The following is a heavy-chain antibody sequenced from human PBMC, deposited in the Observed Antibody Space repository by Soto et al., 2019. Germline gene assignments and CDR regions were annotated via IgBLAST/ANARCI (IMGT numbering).Heavy chain of an antibody. CDR3: ARQIYDSDSGPNFQYYFDS. CDR2: IDPSDSQT. V-gene: IGHV5-10-1*01. J-gene: IGHJ4*02. CDR1: GYSFAGYW. D-gene: IGHD3-22*01. Sequence: GESLKISCKGSGYSFAGYWITWVRQMPGKGLGWMGRIDPSDSQTYYSPSFRGHVTISAAKSITTVFLQWSSLRASDTAMYYCARQIYDSDSGPNFQYYFDSWGQGTLVTVSS.